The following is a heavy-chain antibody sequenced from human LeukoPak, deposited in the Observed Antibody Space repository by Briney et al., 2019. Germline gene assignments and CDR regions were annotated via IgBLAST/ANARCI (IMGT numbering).Heavy chain of an antibody. V-gene: IGHV3-30-3*01. D-gene: IGHD3-22*01. CDR3: ARNYYDSSGYYSDPDY. J-gene: IGHJ4*02. CDR1: GFTFSSYA. Sequence: GGSLRLSCAASGFTFSSYAMHWVRQAPGKGLEWVAVISYDGSNKYYADSVKGRFTISRDNSKNTLYLQMNSLRAEDTAVYYCARNYYDSSGYYSDPDYWGQGTLVTVSS. CDR2: ISYDGSNK.